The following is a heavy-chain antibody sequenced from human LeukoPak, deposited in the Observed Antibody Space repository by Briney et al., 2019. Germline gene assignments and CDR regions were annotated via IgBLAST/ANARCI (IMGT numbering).Heavy chain of an antibody. Sequence: GGSLRLSCAASGFTFSSYAMSWVRQAPGKALEWVSVISGTGGSTNYADSVKGRFTISGDNSKNTLYLQMNSLRAEDTAVYYCAKRFSSSWYYFDYWGQGTLVTVSS. D-gene: IGHD6-13*01. J-gene: IGHJ4*02. CDR2: ISGTGGST. CDR3: AKRFSSSWYYFDY. V-gene: IGHV3-23*01. CDR1: GFTFSSYA.